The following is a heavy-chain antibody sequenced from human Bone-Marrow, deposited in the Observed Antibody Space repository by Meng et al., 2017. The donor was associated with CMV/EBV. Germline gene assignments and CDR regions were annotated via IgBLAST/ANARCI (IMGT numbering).Heavy chain of an antibody. Sequence: GGSLRLSCAASGFTFSSYAMSWVRQAPGKGLEWVSAISGSGGSTYYADSVKGRFTISRDNSKNTLYLQMNSLRAEDTAVYYCAKKMGVVPHYYYGMDVWGQGTTVTGSS. D-gene: IGHD2-2*01. J-gene: IGHJ6*02. CDR2: ISGSGGST. CDR1: GFTFSSYA. CDR3: AKKMGVVPHYYYGMDV. V-gene: IGHV3-23*01.